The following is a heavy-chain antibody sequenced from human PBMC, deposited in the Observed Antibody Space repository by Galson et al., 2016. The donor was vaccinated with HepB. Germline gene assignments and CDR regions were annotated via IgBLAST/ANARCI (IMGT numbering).Heavy chain of an antibody. CDR2: MNPDSGET. CDR3: ARGHVGISSNSWNAWFEP. J-gene: IGHJ5*02. V-gene: IGHV1-8*01. D-gene: IGHD6-13*01. Sequence: SVKVSCKAPGYPFNSFDINWVRQAPGQGPQWMGWMNPDSGETGYAQRFPGRVTMTRDTAIDTAYMELRNLTSEDTAVYYCARGHVGISSNSWNAWFEPWGQGTRVTVSS. CDR1: GYPFNSFD.